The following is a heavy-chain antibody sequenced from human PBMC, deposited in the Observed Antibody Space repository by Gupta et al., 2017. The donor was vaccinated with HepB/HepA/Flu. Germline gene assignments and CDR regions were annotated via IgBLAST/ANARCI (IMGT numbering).Heavy chain of an antibody. CDR2: ISSDGNNK. CDR1: GFTFSSYA. V-gene: IGHV3-30-3*01. J-gene: IGHJ4*02. Sequence: QVHLVESGGGVVQPGRSLRLSCAASGFTFSSYAMHWVRQSPGKGLEWVAVISSDGNNKFYADSVKGRFTISRDNSKNTLYLQMNSLRGEETALYYCARTDSLDYWGQGALVTVSS. CDR3: ARTDSLDY.